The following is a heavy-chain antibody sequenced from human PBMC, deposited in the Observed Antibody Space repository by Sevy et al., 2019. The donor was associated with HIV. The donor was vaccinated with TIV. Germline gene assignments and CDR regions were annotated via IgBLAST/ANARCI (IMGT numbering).Heavy chain of an antibody. CDR3: ARDSNIAFDI. CDR1: GFTFSSYA. D-gene: IGHD5-12*01. J-gene: IGHJ3*02. V-gene: IGHV3-30-3*01. Sequence: GGSLRLSCAASGFTFSSYAMHWVRQAPGKGLEWVAVISYDGSNKYYADSVKGRFTISRHNSKNTLYLQMNSLRAEDTAVYYCARDSNIAFDIWGQGTMVTVSS. CDR2: ISYDGSNK.